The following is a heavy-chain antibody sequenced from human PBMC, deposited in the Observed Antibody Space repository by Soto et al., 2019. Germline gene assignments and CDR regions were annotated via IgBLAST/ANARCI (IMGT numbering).Heavy chain of an antibody. Sequence: GASVKVSCKASGGTFSSYTISWVRQAPGQGLEWMGRIIPILGIANYAQKFQGRVTITADKSTSTAYMELSSLRGEDTAVYYCAREYSLAVLAPGYWGQGTLVTVSS. CDR1: GGTFSSYT. J-gene: IGHJ4*02. CDR2: IIPILGIA. V-gene: IGHV1-69*04. CDR3: AREYSLAVLAPGY. D-gene: IGHD2-8*02.